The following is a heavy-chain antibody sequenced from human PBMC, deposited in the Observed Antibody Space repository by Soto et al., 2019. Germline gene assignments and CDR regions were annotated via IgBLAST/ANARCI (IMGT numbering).Heavy chain of an antibody. V-gene: IGHV2-5*02. J-gene: IGHJ4*02. D-gene: IGHD6-19*01. Sequence: QITLKESGPPLVRPTQTLTLTCTFSGFSLSSSGVGVGWIRQPPGKALEWLALIYLDDDKRYSPSLRSRLSITKDTSKNQVVLTMTNMDPVDTGTYYCVHDSSGWYGFDYWGQGTLVTVSS. CDR1: GFSLSSSGVG. CDR3: VHDSSGWYGFDY. CDR2: IYLDDDK.